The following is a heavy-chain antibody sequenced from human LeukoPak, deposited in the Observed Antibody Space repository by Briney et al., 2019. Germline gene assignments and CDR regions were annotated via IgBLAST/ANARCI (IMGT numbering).Heavy chain of an antibody. V-gene: IGHV3-23*01. Sequence: GGSLRLSCAASGFTFNSYGMSWVRQAPGKGLEWVSAISGSGGSTYYADSVKGRFTISRDNAKNSLYLQMNSLRDEDTAVYYCARGDSSGYGPDHWGQGTLVTVSS. CDR2: ISGSGGST. CDR1: GFTFNSYG. J-gene: IGHJ5*02. CDR3: ARGDSSGYGPDH. D-gene: IGHD3-22*01.